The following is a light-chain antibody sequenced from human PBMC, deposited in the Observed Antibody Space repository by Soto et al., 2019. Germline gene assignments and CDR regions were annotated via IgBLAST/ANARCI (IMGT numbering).Light chain of an antibody. J-gene: IGKJ5*01. CDR1: QSVSSSY. Sequence: EIVLTQSTGTLSLSPGERATLSCRASQSVSSSYLAWYQQKPGQAPRLLIYGASSRATGIPDRFSGSGSGTDFTLTISSLQPEDFATYYCQHFKSFPITFGQLRLPEIK. V-gene: IGKV3-20*01. CDR2: GAS. CDR3: QHFKSFPIT.